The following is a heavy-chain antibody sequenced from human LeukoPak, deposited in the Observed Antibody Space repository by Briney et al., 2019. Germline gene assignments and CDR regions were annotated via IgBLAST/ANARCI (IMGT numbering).Heavy chain of an antibody. Sequence: SLKVSCKASGGTFSSYAISWVRQAPGQGLEWMGRIIPILGIANYAQKFQGRVTITADKSTSTAYMELSSLRSEDTAVYYCARDGDYGDLPGWGQGTLVTVSS. V-gene: IGHV1-69*04. CDR1: GGTFSSYA. CDR3: ARDGDYGDLPG. CDR2: IIPILGIA. D-gene: IGHD4-17*01. J-gene: IGHJ4*02.